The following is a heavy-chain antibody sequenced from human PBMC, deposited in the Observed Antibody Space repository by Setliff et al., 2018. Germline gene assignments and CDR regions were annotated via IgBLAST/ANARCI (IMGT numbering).Heavy chain of an antibody. D-gene: IGHD3-10*01. CDR2: TYSNGAT. CDR3: RLWFGETSRDY. J-gene: IGHJ4*02. Sequence: RLSCAASGFVVSNNEMSWVRQAPGKGLEWVSVTYSNGATNYADSVKGRFIISRDNSKNTLYLQMNSLRGEDTALYYCRLWFGETSRDYWGQGTLVTVSS. CDR1: GFVVSNNE. V-gene: IGHV3-53*01.